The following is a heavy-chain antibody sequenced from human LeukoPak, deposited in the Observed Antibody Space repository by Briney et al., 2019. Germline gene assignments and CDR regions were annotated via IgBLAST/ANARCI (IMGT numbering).Heavy chain of an antibody. CDR1: GFTFSSYW. CDR3: ARGVGGSRAFDI. D-gene: IGHD2-15*01. CDR2: IKQDGSEK. V-gene: IGHV3-7*04. Sequence: GGSLRLSCAGSGFTFSSYWMTWVRQAPGKGLEWVANIKQDGSEKNYVDSVKGRFTISRDNAKNSLYLQMNSLRAEDTAVYYCARGVGGSRAFDIWGQGTMVTVSS. J-gene: IGHJ3*02.